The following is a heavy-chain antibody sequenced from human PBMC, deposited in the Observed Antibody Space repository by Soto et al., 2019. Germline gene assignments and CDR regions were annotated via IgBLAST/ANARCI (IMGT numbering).Heavy chain of an antibody. Sequence: QVQLQESGPGLVKPSQNLSLTCTVSGGSISSGGYFWSWIRQHPGKGLEWIGFIYYSGSTYYNPSHKSRVSVSIDTSKNQFSLKLSSVTAEDTDVDDCAREGAAPYYDYSMDVWGQGTTVTVSS. CDR3: AREGAAPYYDYSMDV. CDR2: IYYSGST. CDR1: GGSISSGGYF. J-gene: IGHJ6*02. D-gene: IGHD6-6*01. V-gene: IGHV4-31*03.